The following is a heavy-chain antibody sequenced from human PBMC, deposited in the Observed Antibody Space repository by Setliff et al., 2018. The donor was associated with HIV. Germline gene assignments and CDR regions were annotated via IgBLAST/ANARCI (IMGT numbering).Heavy chain of an antibody. J-gene: IGHJ4*02. CDR2: ISPNSGGT. V-gene: IGHV1-2*06. CDR1: GYSFTDYY. CDR3: AKVGDYSGFGEFAALDS. Sequence: ASVKVSCKASGYSFTDYYIHWVRQAPGQGLEWVGRISPNSGGTNYAVKFQGRVTMTRDTSITTVYMEVSRLTFDDTAFYYCAKVGDYSGFGEFAALDSWGRGTLVTSPQ. D-gene: IGHD3-10*01.